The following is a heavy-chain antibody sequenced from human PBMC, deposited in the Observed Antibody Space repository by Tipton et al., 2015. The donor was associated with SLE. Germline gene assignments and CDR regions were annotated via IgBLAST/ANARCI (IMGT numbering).Heavy chain of an antibody. Sequence: LRLSCAASGFTFSDYYMSWIRQPPGKGLEWIGEINHSGSTNYNPSLKSRVTISVDTSKNQFSLKLSSVTAADTAVYYCARRTYSSGYYNYWGQGTLVTVSS. D-gene: IGHD3-22*01. J-gene: IGHJ4*02. CDR3: ARRTYSSGYYNY. CDR2: INHSGST. V-gene: IGHV4-34*01. CDR1: GFTFSDYY.